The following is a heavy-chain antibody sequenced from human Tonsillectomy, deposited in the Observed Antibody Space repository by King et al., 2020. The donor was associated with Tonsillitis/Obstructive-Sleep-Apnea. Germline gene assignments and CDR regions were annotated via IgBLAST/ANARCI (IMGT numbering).Heavy chain of an antibody. V-gene: IGHV4-59*01. CDR3: ARENGYSSGWYYDAFDI. CDR2: IYYSGST. D-gene: IGHD6-19*01. CDR1: GGSINSYY. Sequence: QLQESGPGLVKPSETLSLTCTVSGGSINSYYWTWIRQPPGKGLEWIGYIYYSGSTNYNPSLKSRVTISVDTSKNHFSLKLSSVTAADTAMYYCARENGYSSGWYYDAFDIWGQGTMVTVSS. J-gene: IGHJ3*02.